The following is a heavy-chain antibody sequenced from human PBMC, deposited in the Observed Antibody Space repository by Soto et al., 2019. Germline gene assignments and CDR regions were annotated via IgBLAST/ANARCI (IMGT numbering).Heavy chain of an antibody. D-gene: IGHD3-22*01. CDR3: AKGSSDYRPYYFDN. Sequence: SLRLSCAASGFTFGSYAMSWVRQAPGKGLEWVSAFSGSGGSTYYADSVKGRFTLSRDNSQSTLYLQMNSLRAEDTAVYYCAKGSSDYRPYYFDNWGQGTLVTVSS. J-gene: IGHJ4*02. CDR1: GFTFGSYA. V-gene: IGHV3-23*01. CDR2: FSGSGGST.